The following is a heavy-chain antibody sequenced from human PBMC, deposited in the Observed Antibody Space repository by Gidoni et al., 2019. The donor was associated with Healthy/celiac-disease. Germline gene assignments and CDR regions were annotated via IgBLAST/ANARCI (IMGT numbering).Heavy chain of an antibody. V-gene: IGHV3-48*03. CDR1: GFPFSSYE. J-gene: IGHJ4*02. CDR3: ARDGVVVTAQFDY. CDR2: ISSSGSTI. Sequence: EVQRVESGGGLVQPGGSLRLSCAASGFPFSSYEMNWVRQAPGKGLEVVADISSSGSTIYYAYSVKGRFTISRDNAKNSLYLQMNSLRAEDTAVYYCARDGVVVTAQFDYWGQGTLVTVSS. D-gene: IGHD2-21*02.